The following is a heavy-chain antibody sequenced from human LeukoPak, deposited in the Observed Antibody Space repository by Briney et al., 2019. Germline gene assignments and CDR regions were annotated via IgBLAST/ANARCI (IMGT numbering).Heavy chain of an antibody. J-gene: IGHJ4*02. Sequence: SVKVSCKASGGTFSSYAICWVRQAPGQGLEWMGGIIPIFGTANYAQKFQGRVTITTDESTSTAYMELSSLRSEDTAVYYCARGLVATIGFFDYWGQGTLVTVSS. CDR3: ARGLVATIGFFDY. CDR2: IIPIFGTA. CDR1: GGTFSSYA. D-gene: IGHD5-12*01. V-gene: IGHV1-69*05.